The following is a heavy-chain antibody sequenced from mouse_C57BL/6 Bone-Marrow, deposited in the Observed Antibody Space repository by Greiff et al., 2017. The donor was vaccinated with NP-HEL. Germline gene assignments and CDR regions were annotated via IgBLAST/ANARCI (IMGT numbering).Heavy chain of an antibody. J-gene: IGHJ3*01. D-gene: IGHD2-5*01. CDR1: GFTFSSYA. Sequence: EVKLMESGGGLVKPGGSLKLSCAASGFTFSSYAMSWVRQTPEKRLEWVATISDGGSYTYYPDNVKGRFTISRDNAKNNLYLQMSHLKSEDTAMYYCARGSNYLAWFAYWGQGTLVTVSA. CDR3: ARGSNYLAWFAY. CDR2: ISDGGSYT. V-gene: IGHV5-4*03.